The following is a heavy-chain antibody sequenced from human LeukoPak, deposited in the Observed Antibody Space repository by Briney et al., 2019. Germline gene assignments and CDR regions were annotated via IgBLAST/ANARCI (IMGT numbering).Heavy chain of an antibody. CDR3: ARSGGYFDY. V-gene: IGHV3-48*01. J-gene: IGHJ4*02. Sequence: SVKGRFTISRDNAENSLYLQMSSLRAEDTAVYYCARSGGYFDYWGQGTLVTVSS. D-gene: IGHD3-16*01.